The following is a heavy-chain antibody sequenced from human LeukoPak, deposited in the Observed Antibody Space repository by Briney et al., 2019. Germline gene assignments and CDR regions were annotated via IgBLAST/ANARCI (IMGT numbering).Heavy chain of an antibody. Sequence: PSETLSLTCTVSGGSISSYYWSWIRQPAGKGLEWIGRIYTSGSTNYNPSLKSRVTMSVDTSKNQFSLKLSSVTAADTAVYYCARVSYDFWSGYLYYYYYMDVWGKGTTVTVSS. CDR2: IYTSGST. V-gene: IGHV4-4*07. D-gene: IGHD3-3*01. CDR3: ARVSYDFWSGYLYYYYYMDV. J-gene: IGHJ6*03. CDR1: GGSISSYY.